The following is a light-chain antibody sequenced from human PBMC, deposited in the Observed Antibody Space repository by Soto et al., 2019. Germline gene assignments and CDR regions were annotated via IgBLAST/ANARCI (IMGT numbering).Light chain of an antibody. CDR1: QDISSY. V-gene: IGKV1-9*01. Sequence: DIQLTQSPSFLSASVGDRVTLTCRASQDISSYLAWYQQKPGKAPKLLIYAASTLQSGVPSRFSGSGSGTEFTLTISSLQPEDFAIYYCQQLNSYPITFGQGTRLEIK. CDR2: AAS. J-gene: IGKJ5*01. CDR3: QQLNSYPIT.